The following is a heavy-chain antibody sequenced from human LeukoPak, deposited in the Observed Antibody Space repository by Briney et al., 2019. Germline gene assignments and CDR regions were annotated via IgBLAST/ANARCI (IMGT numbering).Heavy chain of an antibody. CDR1: GFTFSSYA. V-gene: IGHV3-23*01. CDR3: AKDPVPNSSGYRNWFDP. CDR2: ISGSGGST. J-gene: IGHJ5*02. Sequence: GGSLRLSCAASGFTFSSYAMSWVRQAPGKGLEWVSAISGSGGSTYYADSVKGRFTISRDNSKNTLYLQMNSLRAEDTAVYYCAKDPVPNSSGYRNWFDPWGQGTLVTVSS. D-gene: IGHD3-22*01.